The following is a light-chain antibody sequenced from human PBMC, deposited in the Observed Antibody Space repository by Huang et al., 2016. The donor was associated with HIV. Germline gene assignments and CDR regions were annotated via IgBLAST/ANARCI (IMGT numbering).Light chain of an antibody. CDR1: QSVNTN. CDR2: YAS. V-gene: IGKV3D-15*01. Sequence: EIVMTQSPATLSVSPGERATFSCRASQSVNTNLAWYQQKPGRTPRLLIYYASTRATGTPARFSGSGSGAECTLTISSLQSEDFGIYYCQQYNNWPPEVTFGQGTRLEIK. CDR3: QQYNNWPPEVT. J-gene: IGKJ5*01.